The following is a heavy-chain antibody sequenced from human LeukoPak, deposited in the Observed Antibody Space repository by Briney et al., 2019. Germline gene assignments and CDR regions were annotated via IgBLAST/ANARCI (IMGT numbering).Heavy chain of an antibody. Sequence: GGSLRLSCAASGFTFSSFGMSWVRQAPGKGLEWVSAISSTGGTAYYADSVKGRFTISRDNSKNTLYLQMTSLRAEDTAIYYCARGRAVVAASDSWFDPWGQGTLVTVSS. CDR3: ARGRAVVAASDSWFDP. V-gene: IGHV3-23*01. CDR1: GFTFSSFG. J-gene: IGHJ5*02. CDR2: ISSTGGTA. D-gene: IGHD2-15*01.